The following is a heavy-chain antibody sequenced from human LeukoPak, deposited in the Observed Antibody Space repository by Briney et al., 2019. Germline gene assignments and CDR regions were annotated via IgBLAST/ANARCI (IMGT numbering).Heavy chain of an antibody. V-gene: IGHV1-24*01. J-gene: IGHJ4*02. D-gene: IGHD6-13*01. CDR3: ARVPTDSSSWYPVDY. CDR2: FDPEDGET. Sequence: ASVKVSCKVSGYTLTELSMHWVRQAPGKGLEWMGGFDPEDGETFYAQKFQGRVTITRDTSASTAYMELSSLRSEDMAVYYCARVPTDSSSWYPVDYWGQGTLVTVSS. CDR1: GYTLTELS.